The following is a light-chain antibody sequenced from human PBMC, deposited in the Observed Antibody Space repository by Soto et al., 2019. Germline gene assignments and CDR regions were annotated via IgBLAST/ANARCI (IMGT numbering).Light chain of an antibody. V-gene: IGLV1-40*01. J-gene: IGLJ1*01. CDR1: SSNIGAGYD. Sequence: QSVLTQPPSVSGGPGQRVTSSCTGSSSNIGAGYDVHWYQQLPGTAPKLLIYGNSNRPSGVPDRFSGSKSGTSASLAITGLQAEDEADYYCQSYDSSLSGPYVFGTGTKVTVL. CDR2: GNS. CDR3: QSYDSSLSGPYV.